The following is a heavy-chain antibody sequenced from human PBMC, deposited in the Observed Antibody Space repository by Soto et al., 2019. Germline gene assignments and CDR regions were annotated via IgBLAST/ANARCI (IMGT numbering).Heavy chain of an antibody. D-gene: IGHD2-21*01. V-gene: IGHV3-64*01. J-gene: IGHJ6*02. CDR2: ITSNGGNT. CDR3: ARRIPFAYGMDV. Sequence: GGSLRLSCAASGFTFSSYAMHWVRQAPGKGLEYVSAITSNGGNTDYASSVKGRFTISRDNSKNTLYLQMGSLRAEDMSVYYCARRIPFAYGMDVWGQGTTVTVSS. CDR1: GFTFSSYA.